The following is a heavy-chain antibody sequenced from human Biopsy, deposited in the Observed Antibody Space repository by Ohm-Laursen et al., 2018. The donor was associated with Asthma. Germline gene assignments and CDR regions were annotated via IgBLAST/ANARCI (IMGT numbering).Heavy chain of an antibody. Sequence: SETLSLTCTVSGGSITSFYWSWIRQPPGRGLEWIGYIYFSGNTNYNPSLKSRVTISIDTSKNHFSLKLTSVTAADTAVYYCARGSGYSLSYPDAFDIWGQGTRVTVSS. CDR2: IYFSGNT. J-gene: IGHJ3*02. V-gene: IGHV4-59*01. CDR3: ARGSGYSLSYPDAFDI. D-gene: IGHD5-24*01. CDR1: GGSITSFY.